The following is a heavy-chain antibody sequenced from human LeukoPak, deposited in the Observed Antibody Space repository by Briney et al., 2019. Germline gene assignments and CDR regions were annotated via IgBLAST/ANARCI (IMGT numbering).Heavy chain of an antibody. V-gene: IGHV3-7*01. D-gene: IGHD1-1*01. J-gene: IGHJ3*02. CDR3: ARAAMGTYAFDI. CDR1: GFTFSSYG. CDR2: IREDESEI. Sequence: GGSLRLSCAASGFTFSSYGMDWVRQAPGKGLEWLANIREDESEINYVDSVKGRFTISRDNARNSLYLQMTSLRPEDTAVYYCARAAMGTYAFDIWGQGTMVTVSS.